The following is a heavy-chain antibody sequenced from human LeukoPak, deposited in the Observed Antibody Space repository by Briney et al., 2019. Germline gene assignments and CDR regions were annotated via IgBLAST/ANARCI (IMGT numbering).Heavy chain of an antibody. D-gene: IGHD4-17*01. J-gene: IGHJ6*02. Sequence: GGSLRLSCAASGFTFSNAWMNWVRQAPGKGLEWVGRIKSKTDGGTTDYAAPVKGRFTISRDDSKNTLYLQMNSLKTEDTAVYYCTTGPPGRFYGDYVMDVWGQGTTVIVFS. CDR1: GFTFSNAW. V-gene: IGHV3-15*07. CDR2: IKSKTDGGTT. CDR3: TTGPPGRFYGDYVMDV.